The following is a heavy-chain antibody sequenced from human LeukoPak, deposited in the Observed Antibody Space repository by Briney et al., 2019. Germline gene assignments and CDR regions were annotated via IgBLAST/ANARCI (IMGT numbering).Heavy chain of an antibody. CDR2: IYYSGST. CDR1: GGSISSSSYY. Sequence: SETLSLTCAVSGGSISSSSYYWGWIRQPPGKGLEWIGSIYYSGSTYYNPSLKSRVTISVDRSKNQFSLKLSSVTAADTAVYYCARDKPDYGGNSGAFDIWGQGTMVTVSS. J-gene: IGHJ3*02. CDR3: ARDKPDYGGNSGAFDI. D-gene: IGHD4-23*01. V-gene: IGHV4-39*07.